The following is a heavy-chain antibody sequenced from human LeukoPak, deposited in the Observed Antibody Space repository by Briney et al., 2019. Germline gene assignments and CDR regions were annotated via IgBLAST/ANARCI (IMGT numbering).Heavy chain of an antibody. CDR1: GFTFSSYA. CDR3: AKNGYYYDSSGYYQNFQH. D-gene: IGHD3-22*01. J-gene: IGHJ1*01. Sequence: GGSLRLSCAASGFTFSSYAMSWVRQAPGKGLEWVSAISGSGGSTYYADSVKGRFTISRDNSKNTLYLQMNSLRAEDTAVYYCAKNGYYYDSSGYYQNFQHWGQGTLVTVSS. V-gene: IGHV3-23*01. CDR2: ISGSGGST.